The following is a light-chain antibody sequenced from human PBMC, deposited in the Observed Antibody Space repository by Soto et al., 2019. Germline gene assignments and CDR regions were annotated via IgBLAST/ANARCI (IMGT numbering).Light chain of an antibody. Sequence: ENVLTQSPGTLSLSPGDRATLSCRASQSFSSSYLAWYQQKPGQAPRLLIYGASIRATGIPVRFSGSGSGTEFTLTISSLQSEDFAVYYCRQYDDRPYTFGQGTKVDIK. V-gene: IGKV3-20*01. J-gene: IGKJ2*01. CDR1: QSFSSSY. CDR2: GAS. CDR3: RQYDDRPYT.